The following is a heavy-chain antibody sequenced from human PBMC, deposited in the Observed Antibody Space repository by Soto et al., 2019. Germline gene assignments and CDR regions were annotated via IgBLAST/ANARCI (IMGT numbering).Heavy chain of an antibody. D-gene: IGHD4-4*01. V-gene: IGHV3-33*01. CDR1: GFTFSSYG. J-gene: IGHJ4*02. Sequence: GGSLRLSCAASGFTFSSYGMHWVRQAPGKGLEWVAVIWYDGSNKYYADSVKGRFTISRDNSKNTLYLQMNSLRAEDTAVYYCARALQRVYFDYWGQGTLVTVSS. CDR3: ARALQRVYFDY. CDR2: IWYDGSNK.